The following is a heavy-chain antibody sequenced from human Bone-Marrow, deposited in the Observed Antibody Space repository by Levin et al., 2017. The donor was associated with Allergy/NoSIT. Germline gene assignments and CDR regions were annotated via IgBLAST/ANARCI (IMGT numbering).Heavy chain of an antibody. D-gene: IGHD2-21*02. J-gene: IGHJ4*02. V-gene: IGHV3-7*01. Sequence: PGGSLRLSCAASGFTLSSSWMSWVRQAPEKGLEWVANIKQDGSQMHYLDSVKGRFTISRDNSKNSLYLQMNSLRAEDTAVYYCARYRGGCDWYSDWGQGTLVTVSS. CDR2: IKQDGSQM. CDR1: GFTLSSSW. CDR3: ARYRGGCDWYSD.